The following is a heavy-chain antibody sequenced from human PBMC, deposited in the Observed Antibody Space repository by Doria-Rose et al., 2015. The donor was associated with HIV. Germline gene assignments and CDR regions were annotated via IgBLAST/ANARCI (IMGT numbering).Heavy chain of an antibody. Sequence: QDSSPVLVKPTETLTLTCTVSGVSLSSPGMGVSWIRQPPGKALEWLANSFSDDERSYKTSLKSRLTISRGTSKSQVVLTMTDMDPVDTATYYCARIKSSRWYHKYYFDFWGQGTLVIVSA. CDR1: GVSLSSPGMG. CDR2: SFSDDER. CDR3: ARIKSSRWYHKYYFDF. V-gene: IGHV2-26*01. D-gene: IGHD6-13*01. J-gene: IGHJ4*02.